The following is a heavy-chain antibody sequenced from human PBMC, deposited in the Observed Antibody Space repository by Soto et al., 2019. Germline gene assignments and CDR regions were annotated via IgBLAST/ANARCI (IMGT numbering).Heavy chain of an antibody. J-gene: IGHJ6*03. Sequence: QVQLVESGGGVVQPGRSLRLSCAASGFTFSSYGMHWVRQAPGKGLEWVAVIWYDGSNKYYADSVKGRFTISRDNSKNPLYLQMSILRAEDTAVYYCAMSGNSSSPWAGGYYYLDVWGKGTTVTVSS. CDR3: AMSGNSSSPWAGGYYYLDV. V-gene: IGHV3-33*01. D-gene: IGHD6-6*01. CDR2: IWYDGSNK. CDR1: GFTFSSYG.